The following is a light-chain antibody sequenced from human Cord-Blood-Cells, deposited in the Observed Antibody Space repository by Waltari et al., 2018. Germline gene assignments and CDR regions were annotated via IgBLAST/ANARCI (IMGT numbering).Light chain of an antibody. CDR1: SSDAGGYHY. Sequence: QSALTQPRSVSGSPGQSLPISCIGNSSDAGGYHYVPWYQQHPGKAPKRMIYDVSKRPSWVPDRFSGSKSGNTASLTISGLQAEDEADYYCCSYAGSYTYVFGTGTKVTVL. CDR3: CSYAGSYTYV. V-gene: IGLV2-11*01. J-gene: IGLJ1*01. CDR2: DVS.